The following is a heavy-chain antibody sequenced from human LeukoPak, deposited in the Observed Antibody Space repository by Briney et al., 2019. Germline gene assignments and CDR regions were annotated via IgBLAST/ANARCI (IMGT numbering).Heavy chain of an antibody. D-gene: IGHD3-3*01. CDR1: GFTFSSYS. J-gene: IGHJ4*02. CDR3: AKSPEGYYRLDY. V-gene: IGHV3-23*01. Sequence: AGGSLRLSCAASGFTFSSYSMNWVRQAPGKGLEWVSAISGSGGSTYYADSVKGRFTISRDNSKNTLYLQMNSLRAEDTAVYYCAKSPEGYYRLDYWGQGTLVTVSS. CDR2: ISGSGGST.